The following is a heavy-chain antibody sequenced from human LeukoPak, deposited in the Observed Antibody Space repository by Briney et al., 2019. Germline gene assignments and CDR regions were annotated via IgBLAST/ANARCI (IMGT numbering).Heavy chain of an antibody. CDR3: ARMALNLGALGY. V-gene: IGHV1-18*04. D-gene: IGHD3-16*01. CDR1: GYTFSSYG. J-gene: IGHJ4*02. CDR2: ISAYNANT. Sequence: RASVKVSCKASGYTFSSYGISWVRQAPGQGLEWMGWISAYNANTNYAQKLQDRITMTKDTSTSTVFMELRSLTSDDTAVYYCARMALNLGALGYWGQGTLVTVSS.